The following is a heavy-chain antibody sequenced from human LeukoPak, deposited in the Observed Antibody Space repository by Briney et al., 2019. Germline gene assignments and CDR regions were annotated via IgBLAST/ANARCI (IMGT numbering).Heavy chain of an antibody. Sequence: PGGSLRLSCAASGXTFSSYGMNWVRQAPGKGLEWVSYITSSGGAIYYTDSVKGRFTISRDNAKNSLYLQMNSLRAEDTAVYYCARPPSITNPYYGMDVWGQGTTVTVSS. V-gene: IGHV3-48*03. CDR2: ITSSGGAI. D-gene: IGHD3-3*01. CDR1: GXTFSSYG. J-gene: IGHJ6*02. CDR3: ARPPSITNPYYGMDV.